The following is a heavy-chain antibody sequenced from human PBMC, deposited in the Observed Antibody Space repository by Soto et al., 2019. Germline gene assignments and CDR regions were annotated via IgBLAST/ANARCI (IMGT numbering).Heavy chain of an antibody. CDR3: ARGGYYDNTWGKLSHYGLDV. D-gene: IGHD3-16*01. Sequence: ASVKVSCKASGYTFIRYVITGVRQAPGQGLEWMGWISPYNDYTIYAQKLQGRVTMTTDTSTRTVYLDLRSLKSDDTAVCYCARGGYYDNTWGKLSHYGLDVWGQGTSVTV. CDR2: ISPYNDYT. V-gene: IGHV1-18*01. CDR1: GYTFIRYV. J-gene: IGHJ6*02.